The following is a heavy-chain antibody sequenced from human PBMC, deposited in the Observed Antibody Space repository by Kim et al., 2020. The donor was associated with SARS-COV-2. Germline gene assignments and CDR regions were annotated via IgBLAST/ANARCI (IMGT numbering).Heavy chain of an antibody. CDR3: AKVGAKWYFHH. CDR2: T. V-gene: IGHV4-59*01. J-gene: IGHJ1*01. Sequence: TNQNPSLKSRVIISLVTSKNQFSLKQSSVTAADTVVYYCAKVGAKWYFHHWGQGSLVTVSS. D-gene: IGHD3-10*01.